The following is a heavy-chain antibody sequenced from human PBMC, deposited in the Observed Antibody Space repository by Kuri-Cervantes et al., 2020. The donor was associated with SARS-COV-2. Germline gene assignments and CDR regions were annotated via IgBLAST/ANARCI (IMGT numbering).Heavy chain of an antibody. Sequence: SQTLSLTCAVYGGSFNNYYWNWIRQPPGKGLEWIGSIYHSGSTYYNPSLKSRVTISVDTSKNQFSLKLSSVTAADTAVYYCARPGGFLDVWGKGTTVTVSS. CDR1: GGSFNNYY. V-gene: IGHV4-34*01. D-gene: IGHD4-23*01. CDR3: ARPGGFLDV. CDR2: IYHSGST. J-gene: IGHJ6*04.